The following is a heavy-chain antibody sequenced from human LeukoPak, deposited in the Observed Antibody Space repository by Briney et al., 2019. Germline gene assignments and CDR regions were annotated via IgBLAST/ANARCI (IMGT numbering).Heavy chain of an antibody. J-gene: IGHJ5*02. CDR2: NYTSGST. CDR3: ARQLGGFDP. Sequence: SETLSLTCTVPGGSISSYYWSWIRQPAGKGLAWNVRNYTSGSTNYNPSLKSRLTMSVDTSKNQFSLKLSSVTAADTAVYYCARQLGGFDPWGKGTLVTVSS. CDR1: GGSISSYY. D-gene: IGHD6-13*01. V-gene: IGHV4-4*07.